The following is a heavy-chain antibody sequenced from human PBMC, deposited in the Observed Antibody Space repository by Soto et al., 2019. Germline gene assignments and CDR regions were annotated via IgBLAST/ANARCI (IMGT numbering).Heavy chain of an antibody. CDR2: INPSGGST. CDR3: GGIEAGVGMPSYYGMDV. Sequence: ASVKVSFKALGYIFINYYIHWVRQAPGQGLEWMGVINPSGGSTSYAQKFQGRVTMTRDTSTSTVYMELSSLRSEDTAVYYCGGIEAGVGMPSYYGMDVWGQGTTVTVSS. V-gene: IGHV1-46*01. D-gene: IGHD3-3*01. CDR1: GYIFINYY. J-gene: IGHJ6*02.